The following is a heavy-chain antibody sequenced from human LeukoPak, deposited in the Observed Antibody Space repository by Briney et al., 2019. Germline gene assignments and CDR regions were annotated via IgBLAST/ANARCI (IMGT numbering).Heavy chain of an antibody. D-gene: IGHD3-22*01. Sequence: HGRSLRLSCAASGFTFDDYAMHWVRQAPGKRLEWVSGISWYSGSIGYADSVTGRFTISRDNAKNSLYLQMNSLRAEDMALYYCAKEVYYDSSGYYSSFDYGGQGTLVTVSS. CDR1: GFTFDDYA. CDR2: ISWYSGSI. CDR3: AKEVYYDSSGYYSSFDY. J-gene: IGHJ4*02. V-gene: IGHV3-9*03.